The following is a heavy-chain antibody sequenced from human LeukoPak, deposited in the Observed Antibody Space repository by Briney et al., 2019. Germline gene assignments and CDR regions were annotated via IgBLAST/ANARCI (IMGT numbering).Heavy chain of an antibody. CDR1: GYTFTYYT. V-gene: IGHV7-4-1*02. J-gene: IGHJ4*02. CDR3: VRNGIYPLIYYDY. Sequence: ASVKVSCKASGYTFTYYTMNWVRQAPGQGLEWIGWINTNTGNPTYAQGFTGRFVFSLDTSVSTAFLQISSLKAADTAVYYCVRNGIYPLIYYDYWGQGTRVTVSS. D-gene: IGHD5-12*01. CDR2: INTNTGNP.